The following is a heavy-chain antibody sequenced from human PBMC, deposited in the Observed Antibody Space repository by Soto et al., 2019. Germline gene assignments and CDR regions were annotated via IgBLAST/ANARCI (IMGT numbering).Heavy chain of an antibody. Sequence: VQLVESGGGSAQPGGSLRLSCAASGFTFSDYNMNWVRQAPGKGLEWVSYISLRSSTIYNADSVKDRFIISRDDAARSLYLQMNSLTYDDTAVYYCAFSGNYGVYWGQGALVTVSS. D-gene: IGHD1-26*01. CDR2: ISLRSSTI. CDR1: GFTFSDYN. CDR3: AFSGNYGVY. J-gene: IGHJ4*02. V-gene: IGHV3-48*02.